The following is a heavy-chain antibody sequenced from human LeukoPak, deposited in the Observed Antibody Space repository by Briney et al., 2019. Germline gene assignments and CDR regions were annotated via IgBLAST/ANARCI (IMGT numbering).Heavy chain of an antibody. D-gene: IGHD3-22*01. V-gene: IGHV3-21*04. CDR2: ISSSSSYI. Sequence: GGSLRLSCAASGFTFSSYSMNWVRQAPGKGLEWVSSISSSSSYIYYADSVKGRFTISRDNDEKTLYLQMNSLRREDTAIYYCAKDVAMTYRGYFDLWGRGTHVIVSS. J-gene: IGHJ2*01. CDR1: GFTFSSYS. CDR3: AKDVAMTYRGYFDL.